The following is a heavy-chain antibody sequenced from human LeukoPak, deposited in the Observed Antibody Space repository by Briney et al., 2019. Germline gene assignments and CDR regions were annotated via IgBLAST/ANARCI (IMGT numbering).Heavy chain of an antibody. CDR1: GGSISSYY. CDR2: IYYSGST. CDR3: ARVDGFWYYFDY. D-gene: IGHD3-3*01. V-gene: IGHV4-59*01. J-gene: IGHJ4*02. Sequence: SETLSLTCTVSGGSISSYYWSWIRQPPGKGLEWIGYIYYSGSTNYNPSLKSRVTISVDTSKSKFSLKLSSVTAADTAVYYCARVDGFWYYFDYWGQGTLVTVSS.